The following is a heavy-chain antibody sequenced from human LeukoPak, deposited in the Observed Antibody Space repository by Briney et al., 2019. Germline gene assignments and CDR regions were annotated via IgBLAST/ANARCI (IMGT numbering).Heavy chain of an antibody. CDR3: AKDGTYCSGGSCSPTHYYYYGMDV. CDR2: ISYDGSNK. J-gene: IGHJ6*02. CDR1: GFTFSSYG. V-gene: IGHV3-30*18. D-gene: IGHD2-15*01. Sequence: GGSLRLSCAASGFTFSSYGMHWVRQAPGKGLEWVAVISYDGSNKYYADSVKGRFTISRDNSKNTLYLQMNSLRAEDTAVYYCAKDGTYCSGGSCSPTHYYYYGMDVWGQGTTVTVSS.